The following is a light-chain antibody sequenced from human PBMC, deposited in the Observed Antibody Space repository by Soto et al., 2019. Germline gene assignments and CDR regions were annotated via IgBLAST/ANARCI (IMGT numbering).Light chain of an antibody. CDR1: SSDVGGYNY. J-gene: IGLJ1*01. CDR2: DFS. V-gene: IGLV2-14*01. CDR3: NSYTSSSTYG. Sequence: QSVLTQPASVSGSPGQSIAISCTGTSSDVGGYNYVSWYQQHPGKAPKLMLYDFSNRPSGVSSRFSGSKSGNTASLTISGLQAEDEADYYCNSYTSSSTYGFGTGTKVTVL.